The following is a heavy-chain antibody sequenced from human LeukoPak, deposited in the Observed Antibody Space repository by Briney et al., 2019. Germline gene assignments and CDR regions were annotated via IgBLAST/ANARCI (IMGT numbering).Heavy chain of an antibody. Sequence: SETLSLTCAVIGGSFNGYSWTWLRKAPGKGLEWIGDIDQGGNTRYTPSLKSRLIISVDTSNQQFSLNLRSATAADTAVYYCARLEGTSWTGFWLDPWGQGTLVTVSS. D-gene: IGHD3/OR15-3a*01. CDR3: ARLEGTSWTGFWLDP. V-gene: IGHV4-34*01. CDR1: GGSFNGYS. J-gene: IGHJ5*02. CDR2: IDQGGNT.